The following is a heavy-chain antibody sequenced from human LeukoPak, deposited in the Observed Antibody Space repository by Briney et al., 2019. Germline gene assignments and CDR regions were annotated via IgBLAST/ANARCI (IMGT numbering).Heavy chain of an antibody. V-gene: IGHV3-30*02. D-gene: IGHD1-26*01. CDR2: IRYDGNNK. J-gene: IGHJ4*02. CDR3: ASRSDSDYFDY. CDR1: GFTFSDFG. Sequence: PGGSLRLSCTTPGFTFSDFGMHWVRQAPGKGLEWVAFIRYDGNNKYFTDSVKGRFTISRDNSKTTLYLQMDSLRPEDTAVYYCASRSDSDYFDYWGKGTLVTVSS.